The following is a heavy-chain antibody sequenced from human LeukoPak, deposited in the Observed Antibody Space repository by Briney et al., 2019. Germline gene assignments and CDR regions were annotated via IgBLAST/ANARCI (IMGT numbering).Heavy chain of an antibody. J-gene: IGHJ3*02. CDR3: ARDLRPFSGYDNLAFDI. Sequence: GGSLRLSCAASGFTLSRHSMNWVRQAPGKGLEWVSFISTSSSYIYYTDSVKGRFTISRDNAKSSLYLQMNSLRAEDTAVYYCARDLRPFSGYDNLAFDIWGQGTMVTVSS. V-gene: IGHV3-21*01. D-gene: IGHD5-12*01. CDR2: ISTSSSYI. CDR1: GFTLSRHS.